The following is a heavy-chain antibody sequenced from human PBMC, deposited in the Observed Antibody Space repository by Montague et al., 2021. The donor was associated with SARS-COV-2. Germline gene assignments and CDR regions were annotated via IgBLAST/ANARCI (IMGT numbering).Heavy chain of an antibody. D-gene: IGHD1-26*01. J-gene: IGHJ4*02. CDR2: VFYTGLN. Sequence: SETLSLTCTVSRGFINNYYWNWIRQSPDKGLERIGFVFYTGLNKYNPSLESRVTISLDTSGNQFSLRLTSMTAADTAVYFCARGLGANLDYWGQGILVTV. V-gene: IGHV4-59*01. CDR3: ARGLGANLDY. CDR1: RGFINNYY.